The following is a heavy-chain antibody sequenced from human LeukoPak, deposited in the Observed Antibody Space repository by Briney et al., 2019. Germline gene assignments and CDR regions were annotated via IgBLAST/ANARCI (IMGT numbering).Heavy chain of an antibody. Sequence: SQAVSLTCAIYGDSVASNSAAWNWIRQSPSKDLEWLGRTYYRSKWFNDYAVSVKGRITINPDTSKNQFSLQLNSVTPEDTAVYYCASNYYDSSGYYYTDYWGQGTLVTVSS. V-gene: IGHV6-1*01. CDR2: TYYRSKWFN. CDR3: ASNYYDSSGYYYTDY. D-gene: IGHD3-22*01. CDR1: GDSVASNSAA. J-gene: IGHJ4*02.